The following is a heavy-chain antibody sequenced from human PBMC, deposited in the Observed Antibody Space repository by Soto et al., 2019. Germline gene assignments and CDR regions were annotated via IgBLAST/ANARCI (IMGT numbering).Heavy chain of an antibody. V-gene: IGHV3-74*01. CDR1: GFTFSRYW. D-gene: IGHD3-10*01. CDR2: INIDGSMT. Sequence: EVQLVESGGGLVQPGGSLRLSCEASGFTFSRYWMHWVRQAPGKGLVWVSRINIDGSMTNYADSVKDRFTISRDSAKNTLFLQMNSLRVEDTAVYRCARGGSGSPMAHDHWGEGTLVTVSS. CDR3: ARGGSGSPMAHDH. J-gene: IGHJ4*02.